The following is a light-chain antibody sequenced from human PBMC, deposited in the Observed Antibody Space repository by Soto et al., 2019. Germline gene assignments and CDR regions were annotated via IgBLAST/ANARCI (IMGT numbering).Light chain of an antibody. Sequence: DIVMTQSPDSLAVSLGERATINCKSSQSVLYSSNNKNYLSWYQQKPGQPPKLLIYWASTRESGVPDRFSGSGSGTDYTLTISRLPAEDVAVYYCQQYYATPYTFGQGTKLEIK. J-gene: IGKJ2*01. CDR2: WAS. CDR1: QSVLYSSNNKNY. CDR3: QQYYATPYT. V-gene: IGKV4-1*01.